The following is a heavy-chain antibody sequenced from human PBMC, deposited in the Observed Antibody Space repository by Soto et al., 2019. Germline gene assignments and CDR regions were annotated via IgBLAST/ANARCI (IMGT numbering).Heavy chain of an antibody. D-gene: IGHD3-3*01. CDR3: ARSGGIDH. CDR2: ILGDGSSI. CDR1: GFIFNNYW. V-gene: IGHV3-74*01. J-gene: IGHJ4*02. Sequence: EVQMVESGGGLVQPGGSLRLSCAASGFIFNNYWMHWVRQVPGKGLMWVSRILGDGSSIDYADSVKGRFTISRDNAKNTVYMEMNSLRVEETTVYYLARSGGIDHWGEGTRVTVSS.